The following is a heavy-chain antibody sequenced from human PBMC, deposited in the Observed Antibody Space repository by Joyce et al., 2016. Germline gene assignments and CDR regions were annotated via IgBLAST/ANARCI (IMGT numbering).Heavy chain of an antibody. Sequence: EVQLVESGGGLVQPGGSLRLSCAVSGVSVSRNYMTWVRQAPGKGLEWVSVIYSGGNTYYADSVKGRFTISRHNSKDTLFLQMNSLRVEDTAVYYCARANGDQGGFDFWGQGTLVTVSS. CDR2: IYSGGNT. D-gene: IGHD7-27*01. CDR1: GVSVSRNY. CDR3: ARANGDQGGFDF. V-gene: IGHV3-53*04. J-gene: IGHJ4*02.